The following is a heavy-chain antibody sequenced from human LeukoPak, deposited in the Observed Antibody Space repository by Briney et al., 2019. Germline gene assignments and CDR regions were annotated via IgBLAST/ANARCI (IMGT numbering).Heavy chain of an antibody. D-gene: IGHD2-15*01. CDR1: GFTFSSYA. Sequence: PGGSLRLSCAASGFTFSSYAMSWVRQAPGKGLEWVSAISGSGGSTYYADSVKGRFTISRDNSKDTLYLQMNSLRAEDTAVYYCAKANVVAAMADWFDPWGQGTLVTVSS. CDR3: AKANVVAAMADWFDP. CDR2: ISGSGGST. V-gene: IGHV3-23*01. J-gene: IGHJ5*02.